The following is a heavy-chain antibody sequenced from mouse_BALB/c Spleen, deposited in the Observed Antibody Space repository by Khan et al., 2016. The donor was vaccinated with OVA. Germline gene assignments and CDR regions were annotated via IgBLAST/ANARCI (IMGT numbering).Heavy chain of an antibody. Sequence: VQLQQSGPELVKPGASVKISCQASGYSFTGYFMHWVMQSHGKSLEWIGRINPHFGETFYSQKFVDKATLTVDESSSTAHMELRSLTSEDSAVYYCARIYDGDFDYWGQGTTLTVSS. CDR1: GYSFTGYF. J-gene: IGHJ2*01. V-gene: IGHV1-20*01. D-gene: IGHD2-13*01. CDR3: ARIYDGDFDY. CDR2: INPHFGET.